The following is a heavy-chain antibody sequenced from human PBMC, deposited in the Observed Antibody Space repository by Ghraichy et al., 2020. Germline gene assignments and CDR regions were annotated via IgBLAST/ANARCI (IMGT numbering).Heavy chain of an antibody. V-gene: IGHV3-23*01. CDR1: GFIFSSYA. D-gene: IGHD3-3*01. CDR2: ISGSGDST. CDR3: AKETIFGVVNDY. Sequence: GGSLRLSCAASGFIFSSYAMSWVRQAPGKGLEWVSAISGSGDSTYYADSVKGRFAISRDNSKNTLYLQVSSLRAEDTAIYYCAKETIFGVVNDYWGQGTLVSVSS. J-gene: IGHJ4*02.